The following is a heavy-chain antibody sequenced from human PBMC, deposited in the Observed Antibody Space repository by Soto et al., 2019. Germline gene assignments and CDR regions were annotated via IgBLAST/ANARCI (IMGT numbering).Heavy chain of an antibody. Sequence: ASVKVSCKVSGYTLTEFSMHWVRQSPGKGLEWMGVFDPEDGEAIYAQKFQGRVTLTEDTSTDTAYLELSSLTSEDTAIYYCATDDSRGYYTFDYWGQGSLVTV. D-gene: IGHD3-22*01. CDR1: GYTLTEFS. CDR3: ATDDSRGYYTFDY. CDR2: FDPEDGEA. J-gene: IGHJ4*02. V-gene: IGHV1-24*01.